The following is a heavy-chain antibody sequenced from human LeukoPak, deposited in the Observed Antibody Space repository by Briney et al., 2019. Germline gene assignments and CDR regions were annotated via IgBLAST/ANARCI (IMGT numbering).Heavy chain of an antibody. J-gene: IGHJ3*02. D-gene: IGHD7-27*01. CDR2: INPNSGGT. Sequence: VASVKVSCKASGYTFTGCYMHWVRQAPGQGLEWMGWINPNSGGTNYAQNFQGRVTMTRDTSISTAYMELSRMRSDDTAMYYCARTGGFDAFDIWGQGTMLTVSS. CDR3: ARTGGFDAFDI. CDR1: GYTFTGCY. V-gene: IGHV1-2*02.